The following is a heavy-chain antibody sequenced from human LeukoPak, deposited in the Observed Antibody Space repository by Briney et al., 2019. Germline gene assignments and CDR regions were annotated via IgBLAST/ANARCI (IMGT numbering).Heavy chain of an antibody. CDR1: GFAFSKYW. CDR3: ATGNYYDSRGYYTSGH. Sequence: GGSLRLSCAASGFAFSKYWMHWVRQAPGKGLVWVSRINGDGSTTSYADSVKGGFTISRDNAKNTLYLQMSSLRAEDTAVYYCATGNYYDSRGYYTSGHWGQGTLVTVSS. CDR2: INGDGSTT. J-gene: IGHJ4*02. D-gene: IGHD3-22*01. V-gene: IGHV3-74*01.